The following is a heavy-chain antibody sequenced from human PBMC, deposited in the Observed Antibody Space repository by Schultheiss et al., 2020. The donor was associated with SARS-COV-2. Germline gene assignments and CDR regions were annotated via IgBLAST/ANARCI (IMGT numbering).Heavy chain of an antibody. D-gene: IGHD6-6*01. J-gene: IGHJ4*02. V-gene: IGHV4-59*12. CDR2: IYYSGST. Sequence: SETLSLTCAVYGGSISSYYWSWIRQPPGKGLEWIGYIYYSGSTNYNPSLKSRVTISVDTSKNQFSLKLSSVTAADTAVYYCARSQLVGFDYWGQGTLVTVSS. CDR3: ARSQLVGFDY. CDR1: GGSISSYY.